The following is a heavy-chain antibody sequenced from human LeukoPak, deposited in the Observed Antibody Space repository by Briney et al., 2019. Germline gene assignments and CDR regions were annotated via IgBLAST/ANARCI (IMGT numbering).Heavy chain of an antibody. CDR1: GGSISSSSYY. Sequence: SETLSLTCTVSGGSISSSSYYWGWIRQPPGKGLEWIGSTYYSGSTYYNPSLKSRVTISVDRSKNQFSLKLSSVTAADTAVYYCARGTVGGNLPFDYWGQGTLVTVSS. CDR2: TYYSGST. V-gene: IGHV4-39*07. J-gene: IGHJ4*02. D-gene: IGHD4-23*01. CDR3: ARGTVGGNLPFDY.